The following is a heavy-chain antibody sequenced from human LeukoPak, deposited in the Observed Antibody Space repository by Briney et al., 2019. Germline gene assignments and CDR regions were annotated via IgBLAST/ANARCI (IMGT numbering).Heavy chain of an antibody. J-gene: IGHJ4*02. CDR1: GYIFSNYG. D-gene: IGHD1-26*01. V-gene: IGHV1-2*02. Sequence: ASVKVSCKASGYIFSNYGISWLRQATGQGLEWMGWINPNSGGTNSAQRFQGRVTMTRDTSISTAYMELSRLRSDDTAVYYCARGRYSGSYYVDYWGQGTLVTVSS. CDR2: INPNSGGT. CDR3: ARGRYSGSYYVDY.